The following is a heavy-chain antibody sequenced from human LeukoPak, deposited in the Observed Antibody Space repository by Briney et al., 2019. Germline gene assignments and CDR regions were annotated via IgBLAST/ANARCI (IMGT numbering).Heavy chain of an antibody. Sequence: SQTLSLTCAISGDSVSSNSAAWTWIRQSPSRGLEWLGRTYYRSKWYNDYAVSVKSRITINPDTSKNQFSLQLNSVTPEDTAVYYCARDRSYYYDSSGYYFDYWGQGTLVTVSS. D-gene: IGHD3-22*01. V-gene: IGHV6-1*01. J-gene: IGHJ4*02. CDR1: GDSVSSNSAA. CDR2: TYYRSKWYN. CDR3: ARDRSYYYDSSGYYFDY.